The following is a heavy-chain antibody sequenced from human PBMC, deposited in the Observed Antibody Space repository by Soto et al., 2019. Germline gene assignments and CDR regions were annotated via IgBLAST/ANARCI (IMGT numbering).Heavy chain of an antibody. V-gene: IGHV1-18*01. CDR1: GYTFTSYG. Sequence: QVQLVQSGAEVKKPGASVKVSCKASGYTFTSYGISWVRQAPGQGLEWMGWISAYNGNTTYAQKLQGRVPMTTDTYTRTAYMEVRSRRSDDTAVYYCARDLAVGLVDYWGQGTLVTVSS. CDR3: ARDLAVGLVDY. J-gene: IGHJ4*02. CDR2: ISAYNGNT. D-gene: IGHD6-19*01.